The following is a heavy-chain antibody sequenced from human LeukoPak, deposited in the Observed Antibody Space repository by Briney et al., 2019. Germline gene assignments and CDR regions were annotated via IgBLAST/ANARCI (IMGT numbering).Heavy chain of an antibody. D-gene: IGHD6-13*01. CDR2: INHSGST. Sequence: SETLSLTCAVYGGSFSGYYWSWIRQPPGKGLEWIGEINHSGSTNYNPSLKSRVTISVDTSKNQISLKLSSVTAADTAVYYCARGIAAAGHPKYYFDYWGQGTLVTVSS. J-gene: IGHJ4*02. CDR3: ARGIAAAGHPKYYFDY. CDR1: GGSFSGYY. V-gene: IGHV4-34*01.